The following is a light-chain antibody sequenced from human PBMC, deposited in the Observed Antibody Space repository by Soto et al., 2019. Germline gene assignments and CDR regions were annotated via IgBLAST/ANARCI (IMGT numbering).Light chain of an antibody. CDR3: SSFTASYFYV. J-gene: IGLJ1*01. CDR2: GVT. CDR1: GSDIGAYNY. Sequence: QSVLTQPASVSGSPGQSITISCTGSGSDIGAYNYVSWYQQHPGKAPKLLIHGVTRRPSGVSSRFSASKSAYTASLTISGLQAEDEATYFCSSFTASYFYVFRPGTKVTAL. V-gene: IGLV2-14*01.